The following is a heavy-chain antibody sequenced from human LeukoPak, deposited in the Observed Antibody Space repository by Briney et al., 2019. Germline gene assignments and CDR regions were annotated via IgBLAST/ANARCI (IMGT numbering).Heavy chain of an antibody. CDR3: ARHIVVVREYYSFGMDV. CDR1: GYTFSNYG. Sequence: ASVKVSCKASGYTFSNYGISWVRQAPGQGLEWIGWIHSNNGNTNYAQRLQGRVTMTTDPSTSTAYMELRSLRSDDTAVYYCARHIVVVREYYSFGMDVWGQGTTVTVSS. V-gene: IGHV1-18*01. J-gene: IGHJ6*01. CDR2: IHSNNGNT. D-gene: IGHD2-15*01.